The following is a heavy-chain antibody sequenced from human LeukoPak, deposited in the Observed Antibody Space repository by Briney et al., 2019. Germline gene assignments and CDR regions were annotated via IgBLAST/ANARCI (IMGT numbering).Heavy chain of an antibody. CDR3: ARDKLTVEAYFDY. D-gene: IGHD3-3*01. V-gene: IGHV1-3*01. J-gene: IGHJ4*02. CDR1: GYTFTSYA. CDR2: INAGNGNT. Sequence: GASVKVSCKASGYTFTSYAMHWVRQAPGQRLEWMGWINAGNGNTKYSQKFQGRVTITRDTSASTAYMELSSLRSEDTAVYYCARDKLTVEAYFDYWGQGTLVTVSS.